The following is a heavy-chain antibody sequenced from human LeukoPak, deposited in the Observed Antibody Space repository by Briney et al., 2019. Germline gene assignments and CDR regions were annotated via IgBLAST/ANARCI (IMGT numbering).Heavy chain of an antibody. D-gene: IGHD6-13*01. J-gene: IGHJ4*02. CDR3: ARSAFLVTAPGLYYFVS. CDR2: IDYNERT. CDR1: GGPISSYY. Sequence: SETLSLTCTVSGGPISSYYWSWIRQAPGEGLEWIGNIDYNERTKYNPSLKSRVTMSVDTSKNRFSLNLSSVTAADTAVYYCARSAFLVTAPGLYYFVSWGQGTLVAVSS. V-gene: IGHV4-59*12.